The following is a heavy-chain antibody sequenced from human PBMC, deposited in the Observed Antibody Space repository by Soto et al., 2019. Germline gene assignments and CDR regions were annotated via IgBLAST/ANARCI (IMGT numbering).Heavy chain of an antibody. CDR3: AKESIPQWMNDYGGGDAFDI. CDR2: ICVSGGST. J-gene: IGHJ3*02. D-gene: IGHD4-17*01. Sequence: GGSLRLSCAASGFTSSSFAMSWVRQAPGKGLEWVSSICVSGGSTYYADSVKGRFTFSRDNSKNTVYLQMNSLRAEDTAVYYCAKESIPQWMNDYGGGDAFDIWGQGTMVTVSS. CDR1: GFTSSSFA. V-gene: IGHV3-23*01.